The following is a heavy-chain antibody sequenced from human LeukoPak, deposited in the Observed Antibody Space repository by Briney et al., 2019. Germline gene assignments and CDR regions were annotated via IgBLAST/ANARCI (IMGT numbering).Heavy chain of an antibody. V-gene: IGHV3-48*04. J-gene: IGHJ4*02. D-gene: IGHD5-18*01. Sequence: GGSLRLSCAASGFTFSSYSMNWVRQAPGKGLEWVSYISGSGSTIYYADSVKGRFTISRDNTKDSLYLQMNSLRAEDTAVYYCARVRSGYSHENYFDYWGQGTLVTVSS. CDR3: ARVRSGYSHENYFDY. CDR1: GFTFSSYS. CDR2: ISGSGSTI.